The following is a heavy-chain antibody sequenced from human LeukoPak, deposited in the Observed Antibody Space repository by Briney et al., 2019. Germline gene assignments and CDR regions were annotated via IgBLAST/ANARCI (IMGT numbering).Heavy chain of an antibody. CDR1: GGSFSGYY. D-gene: IGHD3-10*01. Sequence: PSETLSLTCAVYGGSFSGYYWSWIRQPPGKGLEWIGEINHSGSTNYNPSLKSRVTISVDTSKNRFSLKLSSVTAADTAVYYCARGHSLYYYGSGSYYTAWGQGTLVTVSS. CDR3: ARGHSLYYYGSGSYYTA. V-gene: IGHV4-34*01. CDR2: INHSGST. J-gene: IGHJ5*02.